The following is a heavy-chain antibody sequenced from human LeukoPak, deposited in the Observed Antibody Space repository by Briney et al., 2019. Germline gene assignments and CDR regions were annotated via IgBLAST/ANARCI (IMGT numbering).Heavy chain of an antibody. D-gene: IGHD6-19*01. J-gene: IGHJ4*02. CDR3: ASTYSSGWYSYFDY. CDR2: IYTSGST. CDR1: GGSISSGSYY. V-gene: IGHV4-61*02. Sequence: SGTLSLTCTVSGGSISSGSYYWSCIRPPAGTGLEWIVRIYTSGSTNYNPSLKSRVTMSVDTSKNQFSLKLSSVTAADTAVYYCASTYSSGWYSYFDYWGQGTLVTVSS.